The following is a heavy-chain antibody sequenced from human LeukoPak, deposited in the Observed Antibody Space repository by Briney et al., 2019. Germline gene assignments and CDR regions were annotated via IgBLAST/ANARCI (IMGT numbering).Heavy chain of an antibody. CDR3: AKDLTTVTTPYYYYGMDV. J-gene: IGHJ6*02. D-gene: IGHD4-17*01. CDR1: GFTFSSYW. Sequence: GGSLRLSCAASGFTFSSYWMSWVRQAPGKGLEWVAVISYDGSNKYYADSVKGRFTISRDNSKNTLYLQMNSLRAEDTAVYYCAKDLTTVTTPYYYYGMDVWGQGTTVTVSS. V-gene: IGHV3-30*18. CDR2: ISYDGSNK.